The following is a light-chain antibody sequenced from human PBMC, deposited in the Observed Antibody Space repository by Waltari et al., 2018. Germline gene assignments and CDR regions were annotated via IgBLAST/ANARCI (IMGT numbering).Light chain of an antibody. CDR3: QQYDTYVT. V-gene: IGKV1-5*03. J-gene: IGKJ4*01. Sequence: DIQMTQSPPTLSASVEDTVTITCRASQSISSWLAWYQQKPGKAPKLLIYKASSLESGVPSRFSGSGSGTEFTLTISSLQPDDFATYYCQQYDTYVTFGGGTKVEIK. CDR1: QSISSW. CDR2: KAS.